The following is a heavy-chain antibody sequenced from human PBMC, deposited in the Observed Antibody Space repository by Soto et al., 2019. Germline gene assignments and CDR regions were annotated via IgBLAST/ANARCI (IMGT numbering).Heavy chain of an antibody. Sequence: PSQTLTLTSTNSGRPISTRDYYWRWIRQPPGKGLEWIGYIYYSGSTYYNPSLKSRVTISVDTSKNQFSLKLSSVTAADTAVYYCATVYVWNYTSTSRPFDYLGEG. CDR2: IYYSGST. CDR1: GRPISTRDYY. V-gene: IGHV4-30-4*01. J-gene: IGHJ4*02. CDR3: ATVYVWNYTSTSRPFDY. D-gene: IGHD2-2*01.